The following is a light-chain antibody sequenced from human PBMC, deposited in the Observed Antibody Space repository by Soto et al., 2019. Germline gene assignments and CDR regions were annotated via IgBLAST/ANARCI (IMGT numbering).Light chain of an antibody. J-gene: IGKJ2*01. CDR3: HQANSLPYT. CDR1: QGISRW. Sequence: DIQMTQSPSSVSASVGDRVTITCRASQGISRWLAWYQQKPGKAPKLLISGASSLQSGVPLRFSGSGSGTDFTLTISSLQPEDFATYYCHQANSLPYTFGQGTKLEIK. V-gene: IGKV1-12*01. CDR2: GAS.